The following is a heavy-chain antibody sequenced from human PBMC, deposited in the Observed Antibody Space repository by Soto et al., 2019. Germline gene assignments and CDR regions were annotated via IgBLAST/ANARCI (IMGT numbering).Heavy chain of an antibody. D-gene: IGHD6-13*01. CDR1: GGSFSSYY. V-gene: IGHV4-34*01. J-gene: IGHJ5*02. CDR3: ARGRRQQLVRSQYDWFDP. Sequence: QVQLQQWGAGLLKPSETLSLTCAVYGGSFSSYYWNWIRHSPGKGLEWIGEINHSGSTNYNPSLESRVTTSVDRSKNQFSLRLSSVTAADTAVYYCARGRRQQLVRSQYDWFDPWGQGILVTVSS. CDR2: INHSGST.